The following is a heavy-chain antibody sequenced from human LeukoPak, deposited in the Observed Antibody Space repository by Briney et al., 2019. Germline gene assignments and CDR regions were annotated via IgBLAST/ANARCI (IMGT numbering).Heavy chain of an antibody. V-gene: IGHV5-51*01. CDR2: IYPGDSDT. CDR1: GYSFTSYW. D-gene: IGHD3-10*01. CDR3: ARHATGSGSYAGLEVDY. Sequence: GESLKISCKGSGYSFTSYWIGWVRQMPGKGLEWMGIIYPGDSDTRYSPSFQGQVTISADKSIGTAYLQWSSLKASDTAIYYCARHATGSGSYAGLEVDYWGQGTLVTVSS. J-gene: IGHJ4*02.